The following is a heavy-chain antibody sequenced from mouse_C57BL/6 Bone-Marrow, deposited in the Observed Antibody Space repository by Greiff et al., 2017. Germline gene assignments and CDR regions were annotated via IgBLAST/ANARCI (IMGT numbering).Heavy chain of an antibody. Sequence: QVQLQQPGAELVMPGASVKLSCKASGYTFTSYWMHWVKQRPGQGLEWIGEIDPSDSYTNYNQKFKGKSTLTVDKSSSTAYMQLSSLTSEDSAVYYGARGGQLRLRPFAYWGQGTLVTVSA. V-gene: IGHV1-69*01. CDR1: GYTFTSYW. J-gene: IGHJ3*01. CDR3: ARGGQLRLRPFAY. D-gene: IGHD3-2*02. CDR2: IDPSDSYT.